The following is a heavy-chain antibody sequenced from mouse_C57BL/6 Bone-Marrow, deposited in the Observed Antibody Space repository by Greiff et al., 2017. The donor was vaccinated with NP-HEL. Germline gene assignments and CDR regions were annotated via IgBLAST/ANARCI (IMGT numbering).Heavy chain of an antibody. CDR1: GYAFSSSW. CDR2: IYPGDGDT. CDR3: ARGTAQATEAMDY. V-gene: IGHV1-82*01. D-gene: IGHD3-2*02. Sequence: VMLVESGPELVKPGASVKISCKASGYAFSSSWMNWVKQRPGTGLEWIGRIYPGDGDTNYNGKFKGKATLTADKSSSTAYMQLSSLTSEDSAVYFCARGTAQATEAMDYWGQGTSVTVSS. J-gene: IGHJ4*01.